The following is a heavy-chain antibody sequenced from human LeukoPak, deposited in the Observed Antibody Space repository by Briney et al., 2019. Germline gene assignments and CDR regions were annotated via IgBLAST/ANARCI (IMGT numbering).Heavy chain of an antibody. D-gene: IGHD4-17*01. CDR3: AKDVSLYGDYVFDY. CDR2: ISWNSGSI. CDR1: GFTFDDYA. J-gene: IGHJ4*02. V-gene: IGHV3-9*01. Sequence: PGGSLRLSCAASGFTFDDYAMHWVRQAPGKGLEWVSGISWNSGSIGYADSVKGRFTISRDNAKNSLYLQMNSPRAEDTALYYCAKDVSLYGDYVFDYWGQGTLVTVSS.